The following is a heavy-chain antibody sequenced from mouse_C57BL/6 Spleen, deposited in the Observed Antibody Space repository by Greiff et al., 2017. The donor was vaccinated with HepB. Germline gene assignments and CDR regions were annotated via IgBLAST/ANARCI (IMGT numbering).Heavy chain of an antibody. J-gene: IGHJ3*01. CDR2: IYPRDGST. Sequence: VKLVESGPELAKPGASVKLSCKASGYTFTSYDINWVKQRPGQGLEWIGWIYPRDGSTKYNQKFKGKATVTVVTSSSTAYMELHSLTSEDSAVYICSRMGYDAPWFAYWGQGALVTVSA. CDR1: GYTFTSYD. D-gene: IGHD2-2*01. V-gene: IGHV1-85*01. CDR3: SRMGYDAPWFAY.